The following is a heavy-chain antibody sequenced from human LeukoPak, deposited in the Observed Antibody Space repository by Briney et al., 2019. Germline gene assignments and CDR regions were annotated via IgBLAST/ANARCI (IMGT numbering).Heavy chain of an antibody. CDR2: IYHSGST. J-gene: IGHJ4*02. V-gene: IGHV4-39*01. D-gene: IGHD3-22*01. Sequence: SETLSLTCTVSGGSISSSSYYWGWIRQPPGKGLEWIGSIYHSGSTYYNPSLKSRVTISVDTSKNQFSLKLSSVTAADTAVYYCARRGYYDSSGYYLAPDFDYWGQGTLVTVSS. CDR3: ARRGYYDSSGYYLAPDFDY. CDR1: GGSISSSSYY.